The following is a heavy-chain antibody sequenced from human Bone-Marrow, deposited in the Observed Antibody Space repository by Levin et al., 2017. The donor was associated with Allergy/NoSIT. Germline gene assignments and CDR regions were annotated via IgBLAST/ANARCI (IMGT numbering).Heavy chain of an antibody. CDR3: ARDRDY. CDR2: IDQSGRT. J-gene: IGHJ4*02. CDR1: GDSITFGDYY. V-gene: IGHV4-30-4*01. Sequence: SETLSLTCTVSGDSITFGDYYWNWIRQSPERGLEWIGHIDQSGRTYYNPSLKSRVTILKDTSRNQISLRLTSVTAADTAVYYCARDRDYWGQGTRVTVSS.